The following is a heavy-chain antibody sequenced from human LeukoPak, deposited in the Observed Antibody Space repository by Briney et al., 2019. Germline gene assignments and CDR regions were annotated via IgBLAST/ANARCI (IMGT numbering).Heavy chain of an antibody. J-gene: IGHJ4*02. CDR2: IYYTGST. Sequence: SETLSLTCTVSGDSVSSTTYYWGWIRQPPGKGLEWMANIYYTGSTYSNPSLKSRVSMSVDTSKNQFSLKMSSLTAADTAVYFCARLSTGRYFDYIFESWGQGTLVTVSS. CDR1: GDSVSSTTYY. D-gene: IGHD3-9*01. V-gene: IGHV4-39*01. CDR3: ARLSTGRYFDYIFES.